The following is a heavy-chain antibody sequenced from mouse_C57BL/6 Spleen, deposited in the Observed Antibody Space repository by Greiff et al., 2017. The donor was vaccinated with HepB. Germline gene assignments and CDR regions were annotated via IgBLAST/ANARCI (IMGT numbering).Heavy chain of an antibody. Sequence: EVKLMESGPGLVKPSQSLSLTCSVTGYSITSGYYWNWIRQFPGNKLEWMGYISYDGSNNYNPSLKNRISITRDTSKNQVFLKLNSVTTEDTATYYCAREEDYYGSSYGFAYWGQGTLVTVSA. CDR1: GYSITSGYY. CDR2: ISYDGSN. J-gene: IGHJ3*01. CDR3: AREEDYYGSSYGFAY. D-gene: IGHD1-1*01. V-gene: IGHV3-6*01.